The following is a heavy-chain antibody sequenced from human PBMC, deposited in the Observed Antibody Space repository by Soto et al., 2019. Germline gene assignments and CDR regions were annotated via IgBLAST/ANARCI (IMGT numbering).Heavy chain of an antibody. CDR3: ARGSYDSSGYYYAEYFQH. D-gene: IGHD3-22*01. CDR2: ISAYNGNT. J-gene: IGHJ1*01. Sequence: ASVKVSCKASGYTFTSYGISWVRQAPGQGLGWMGWISAYNGNTNYAQKLQGRVTMTTDTSTSTAYMELRSLRSDDTAVYYCARGSYDSSGYYYAEYFQHWGQGTLVTVSS. V-gene: IGHV1-18*01. CDR1: GYTFTSYG.